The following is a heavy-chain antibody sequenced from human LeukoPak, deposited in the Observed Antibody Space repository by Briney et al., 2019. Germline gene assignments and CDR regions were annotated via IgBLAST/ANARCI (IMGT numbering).Heavy chain of an antibody. D-gene: IGHD4-23*01. CDR2: ISAYNGNT. CDR3: ARVTKGYGGFDY. J-gene: IGHJ4*02. V-gene: IGHV1-18*01. CDR1: GYTFTNYG. Sequence: ASVKVSFKASGYTFTNYGISWVRQAPGQGLAWMGWISAYNGNTNYAQKLQSSVTMTTDTSTSTAYMELRSLRSDDTAVYYCARVTKGYGGFDYWGQGTLVTVSS.